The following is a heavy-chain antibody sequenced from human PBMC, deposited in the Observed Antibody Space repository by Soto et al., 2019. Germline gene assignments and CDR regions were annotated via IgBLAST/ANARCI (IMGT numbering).Heavy chain of an antibody. CDR2: IHQDGGQK. Sequence: EVQLVASGGGLVQPGGSLRLSCAASGIRFTSSWMSWVRQAPGKWLEWVAHIHQDGGQKYYVDSAKGRFTISRDNAKTSLYLQMNSLRAEDTAVFYCVSWADAADEDYFHHWGQGSLVTVS. J-gene: IGHJ1*01. D-gene: IGHD3-16*01. CDR3: VSWADAADEDYFHH. V-gene: IGHV3-7*01. CDR1: GIRFTSSW.